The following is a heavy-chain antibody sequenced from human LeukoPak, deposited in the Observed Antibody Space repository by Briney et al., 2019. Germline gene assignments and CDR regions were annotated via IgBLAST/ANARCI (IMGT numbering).Heavy chain of an antibody. J-gene: IGHJ4*02. V-gene: IGHV4-59*01. Sequence: SETLSLTCTVSGGSISSYYWSWIWQPPGKGLEWIGYIYYSGSTNYNPSLKSRVTISVDTSKNQFSLKLSSVTAADTAVYYCARAPTVGAYQVDYWGQGTLVTVSS. CDR3: ARAPTVGAYQVDY. CDR2: IYYSGST. D-gene: IGHD1-26*01. CDR1: GGSISSYY.